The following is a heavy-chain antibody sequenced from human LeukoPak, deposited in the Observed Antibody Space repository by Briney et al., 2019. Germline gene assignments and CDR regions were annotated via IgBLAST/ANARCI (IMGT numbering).Heavy chain of an antibody. D-gene: IGHD6-13*01. CDR2: ISSSSSYI. V-gene: IGHV3-21*01. CDR1: GFTFSSYS. CDR3: ARLIPAAGTTPLRKDLVRYYGMDV. J-gene: IGHJ6*02. Sequence: IPGGSLRLSCAASGFTFSSYSMSWVRQAPGKGLEWVSSISSSSSYIYYADSVKGRFTISRDNAKNSLYLQMNSLRAEDTAVYYCARLIPAAGTTPLRKDLVRYYGMDVWGQGTTVTVSS.